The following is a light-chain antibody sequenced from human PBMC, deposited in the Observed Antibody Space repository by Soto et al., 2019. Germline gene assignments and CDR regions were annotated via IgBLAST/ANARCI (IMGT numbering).Light chain of an antibody. CDR3: QQANSFPLT. CDR2: AAS. Sequence: DIPMTQSPSSVSASVGDRVTITCRASLAISSWLAWYQQKPGKAPNLLIYAASSLQSGVPSRFSGSGSGTDFTLTIGSLQPEDFATYYCQQANSFPLTFGGGTKVEIK. J-gene: IGKJ4*01. V-gene: IGKV1-12*01. CDR1: LAISSW.